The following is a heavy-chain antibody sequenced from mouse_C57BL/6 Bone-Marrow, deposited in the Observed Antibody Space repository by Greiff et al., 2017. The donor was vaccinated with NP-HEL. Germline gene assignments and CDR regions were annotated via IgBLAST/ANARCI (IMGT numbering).Heavy chain of an antibody. CDR1: GFTFSDYG. Sequence: EVQGVESGGGLVQPGGSLKLSCAASGFTFSDYGMAWVRQAPRKGPEWVAFISNLAYSIYYADTVTGRFTISRENAKNTLYLEMISLRSEDTAMYYCARQAYYSNYGYFDYWGQGTTLTVSS. CDR2: ISNLAYSI. J-gene: IGHJ2*01. CDR3: ARQAYYSNYGYFDY. D-gene: IGHD2-5*01. V-gene: IGHV5-15*01.